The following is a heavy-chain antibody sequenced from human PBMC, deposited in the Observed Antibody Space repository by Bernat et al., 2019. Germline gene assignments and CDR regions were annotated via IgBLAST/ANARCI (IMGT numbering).Heavy chain of an antibody. J-gene: IGHJ6*02. V-gene: IGHV3-23*01. CDR1: GFIFSHYS. D-gene: IGHD2-15*01. CDR2: ISTSGGKT. CDR3: AKERQSKIIVVMTPDV. Sequence: DVRLLESGGALVQPGGSLRLSCVGSGFIFSHYSISWVRQAPGKGLEWVSAISTSGGKTYYADSVKGRFTISRGNSVNTVYLEMKDLRADDTALYYCAKERQSKIIVVMTPDVWGQGTTVTVSS.